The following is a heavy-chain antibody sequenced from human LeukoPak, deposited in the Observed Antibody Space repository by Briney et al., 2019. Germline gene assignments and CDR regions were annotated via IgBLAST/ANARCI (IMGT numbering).Heavy chain of an antibody. CDR1: GFTFSSYE. V-gene: IGHV3-48*03. CDR3: ARAYVDAFDI. J-gene: IGHJ3*02. D-gene: IGHD3-10*02. Sequence: HPGGSLRLSCAASGFTFSSYEMNWVRQAPGKGLEWVSYISSSGSTIYYADSVKGRFSISRDNAKNSLYLQMNSLRAEDTAVYYCARAYVDAFDIWGQGTMVTVSS. CDR2: ISSSGSTI.